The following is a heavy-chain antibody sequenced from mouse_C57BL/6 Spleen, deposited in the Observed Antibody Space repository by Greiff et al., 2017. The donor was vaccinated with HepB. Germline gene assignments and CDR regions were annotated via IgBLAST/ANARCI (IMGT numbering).Heavy chain of an antibody. J-gene: IGHJ3*01. CDR1: GYTFTSYW. V-gene: IGHV1-69*01. Sequence: LQQPGAELVMPGASVKLSCKASGYTFTSYWMHWVKQRPGQGLEWIGEIDPSDSYTNYNQKFKGKSTLTVDKSSSTAYMQLSSLTSEDSAVYYCARNLEAWFAYWGQGTLVTVSA. CDR3: ARNLEAWFAY. CDR2: IDPSDSYT.